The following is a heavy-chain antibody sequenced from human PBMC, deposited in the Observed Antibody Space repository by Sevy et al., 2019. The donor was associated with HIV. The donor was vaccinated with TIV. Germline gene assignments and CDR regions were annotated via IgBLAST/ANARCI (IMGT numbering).Heavy chain of an antibody. Sequence: GGSLRLSCAASGVSLNTYSMNWVRQAPGKGLEWVSSIGDTSGYIFYADSVKGRFTISRDNARNSLYLQMNSLRAEDTAVYYCARDAGSGWQKYFQQWGQGTLVTVSS. D-gene: IGHD6-19*01. J-gene: IGHJ1*01. CDR3: ARDAGSGWQKYFQQ. CDR1: GVSLNTYS. CDR2: IGDTSGYI. V-gene: IGHV3-21*06.